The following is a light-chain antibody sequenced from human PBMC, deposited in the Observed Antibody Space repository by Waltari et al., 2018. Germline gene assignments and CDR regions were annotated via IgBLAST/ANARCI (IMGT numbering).Light chain of an antibody. CDR2: AAS. J-gene: IGKJ4*01. CDR1: QSISTY. CDR3: QQAYSFPLT. Sequence: DIQMTQSPSSLSASVGDRVTITCRSSQSISTYLNWYQQKPGKAHKLLIYAASSLQSGVPSRFSGSGSGTDFTLTISSLQPEDFATYYCQQAYSFPLTFGGGTKVEIK. V-gene: IGKV1-39*01.